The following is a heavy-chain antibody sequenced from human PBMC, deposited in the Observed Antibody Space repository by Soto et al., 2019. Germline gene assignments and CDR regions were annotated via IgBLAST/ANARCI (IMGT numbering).Heavy chain of an antibody. CDR2: VYTSGYS. J-gene: IGHJ5*02. Sequence: QVQLQESGPGLVKPSETLSLTCTVSGDSFSGYYWSWIRQPAGKVLEWIGRVYTSGYSDYNPSLKSRVTVSVDTSKNQFSVKLSSVTAADTAVYYCAREAAETVGDGDWCDPWGQGPLVTVSS. V-gene: IGHV4-4*07. CDR3: AREAAETVGDGDWCDP. CDR1: GDSFSGYY. D-gene: IGHD6-13*01.